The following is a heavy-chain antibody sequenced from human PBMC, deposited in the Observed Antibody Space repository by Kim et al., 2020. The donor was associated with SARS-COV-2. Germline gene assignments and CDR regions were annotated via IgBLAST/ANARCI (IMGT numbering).Heavy chain of an antibody. D-gene: IGHD1-26*01. Sequence: GGSLRLSCAASGFTFSSYAMSWVRQAPGKGLEWVSAISGSGGRTYYADSVKGRFTISRDNSKNTLYLQMNSLRAEDTAVYYCAKDLGYWRSGSFHFDYWGQGTLVTVSS. CDR1: GFTFSSYA. CDR3: AKDLGYWRSGSFHFDY. V-gene: IGHV3-23*01. CDR2: ISGSGGRT. J-gene: IGHJ4*02.